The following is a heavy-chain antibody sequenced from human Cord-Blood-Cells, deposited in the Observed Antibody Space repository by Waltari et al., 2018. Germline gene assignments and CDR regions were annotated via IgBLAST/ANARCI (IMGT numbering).Heavy chain of an antibody. CDR3: ATVRITMVRGVIKGDYFDY. CDR2: FDPEDGET. D-gene: IGHD3-10*01. CDR1: GYTLTELS. J-gene: IGHJ4*02. Sequence: QVQLIQSGAEVKKPGASVKVSCKVSGYTLTELSMHWVRQAPGKGLEWMGGFDPEDGETIYAQKFQGRVTMTEDTSTDTAYMELSSLRSEDTAVYYCATVRITMVRGVIKGDYFDYWGQGTLVTVSS. V-gene: IGHV1-24*01.